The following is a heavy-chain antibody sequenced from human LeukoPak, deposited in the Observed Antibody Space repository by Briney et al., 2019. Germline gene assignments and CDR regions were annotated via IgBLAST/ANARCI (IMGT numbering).Heavy chain of an antibody. J-gene: IGHJ6*02. Sequence: SETLSLTCTVSGGSISSGDYYWSWIRQPPGKGLEWIGEINHSGSTNYNPSLKSRVTISVDTSKNQFSLKLSSVTAADTAVYYCARGKAIDFWSGYYSPYYYYGMDVWGQGTTVTVSS. CDR2: INHSGST. D-gene: IGHD3-3*01. CDR1: GGSISSGDYY. CDR3: ARGKAIDFWSGYYSPYYYYGMDV. V-gene: IGHV4-39*07.